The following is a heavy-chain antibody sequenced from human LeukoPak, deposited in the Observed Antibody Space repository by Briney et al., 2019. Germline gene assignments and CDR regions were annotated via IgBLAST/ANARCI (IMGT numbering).Heavy chain of an antibody. CDR1: GYSFNSHH. J-gene: IGHJ6*02. D-gene: IGHD3-10*01. Sequence: ASVKVSCKTSGYSFNSHHVHWVRQAPGQGLEWMGVKFSHDGSTSTAQKFQGRVTLTRDTSTSTVGMELSSLRSEDTDVYYCARDSGNFHYDMDVWGQGTTVIVSS. CDR3: ARDSGNFHYDMDV. CDR2: KFSHDGST. V-gene: IGHV1-46*02.